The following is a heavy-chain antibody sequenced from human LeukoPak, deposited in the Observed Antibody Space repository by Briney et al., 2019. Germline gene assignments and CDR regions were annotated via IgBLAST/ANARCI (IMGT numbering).Heavy chain of an antibody. CDR3: ATGHSSGWYWDFDL. J-gene: IGHJ2*01. Sequence: ASVTVSFKVSGYTLTELSMHWVRQAPGKGLEWMGGFDPEDGETIYAQKFQGRVTITEDTSTDTAYMELSSLRSEDTAVYYCATGHSSGWYWDFDLWGRGTLVTVSS. CDR2: FDPEDGET. D-gene: IGHD6-19*01. CDR1: GYTLTELS. V-gene: IGHV1-24*01.